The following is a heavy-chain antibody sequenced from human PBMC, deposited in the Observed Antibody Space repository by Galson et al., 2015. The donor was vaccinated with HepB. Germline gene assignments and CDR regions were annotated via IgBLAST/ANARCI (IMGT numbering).Heavy chain of an antibody. V-gene: IGHV1-69*04. CDR2: IIPILAIT. J-gene: IGHJ6*02. CDR3: ARDSFYDDSSASYPRGYSYHMDV. CDR1: GGTFSTYA. Sequence: SVKVSCKASGGTFSTYAISWVRQAPGQALEWMGRIIPILAITNSAHNFEGRVTITADMSTSTAYMELSSLRSEDTAVYCCARDSFYDDSSASYPRGYSYHMDVWGQGTAVTVSS. D-gene: IGHD3-22*01.